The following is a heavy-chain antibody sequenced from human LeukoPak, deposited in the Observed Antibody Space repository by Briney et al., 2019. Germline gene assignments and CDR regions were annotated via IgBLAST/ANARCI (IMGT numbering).Heavy chain of an antibody. CDR3: ARVGNTMIDY. Sequence: GSLRLSCAASGFIFSTYAMNWVRQVPGKGLEWVSAISGSGGRTFYADSVKGRLTISRDNAKNSLYLQMNSLRAEDTAVYYCARVGNTMIDYWGQGTLVTVSS. CDR1: GFIFSTYA. CDR2: ISGSGGRT. D-gene: IGHD3-22*01. J-gene: IGHJ4*02. V-gene: IGHV3-23*01.